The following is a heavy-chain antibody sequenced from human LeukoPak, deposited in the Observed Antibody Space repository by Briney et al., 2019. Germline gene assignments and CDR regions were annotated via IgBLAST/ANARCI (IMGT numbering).Heavy chain of an antibody. V-gene: IGHV1-69*04. CDR3: ARDDYSNLNYYYYGMDV. D-gene: IGHD4-4*01. CDR2: IIPILGIA. Sequence: ASVTVSCQASGGTFSSYAISWVRQAAGQGLEWMGRIIPILGIANYAQKFQGRVTITADKSTSTAYMELSSLRSEDTAVYYCARDDYSNLNYYYYGMDVWGQGTTVTVSS. J-gene: IGHJ6*02. CDR1: GGTFSSYA.